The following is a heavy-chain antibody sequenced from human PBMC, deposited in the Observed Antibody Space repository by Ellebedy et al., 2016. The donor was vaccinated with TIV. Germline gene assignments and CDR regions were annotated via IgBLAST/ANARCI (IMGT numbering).Heavy chain of an antibody. D-gene: IGHD4-11*01. CDR1: GFTFSSYW. CDR2: INNGGSST. J-gene: IGHJ5*02. V-gene: IGHV3-74*01. CDR3: ARGAVTGMTTATFDP. Sequence: GESLKISCAASGFTFSSYWMHWVRQAPGKGPVWVSRINNGGSSTSYADSVKGRFTISRDNAKNTLYLQMNSLRAEDTAVYYCARGAVTGMTTATFDPWGQGTLATVSS.